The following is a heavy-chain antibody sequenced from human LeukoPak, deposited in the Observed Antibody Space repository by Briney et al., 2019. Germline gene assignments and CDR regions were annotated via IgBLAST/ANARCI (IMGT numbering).Heavy chain of an antibody. J-gene: IGHJ6*03. CDR2: IRHDGSYK. D-gene: IGHD6-6*01. CDR3: ARDTPVREQLVPTYYYYYMDV. Sequence: PGGSLRLSCAASGFTFSSDGMHWVRQAPGKGLEWVAFIRHDGSYKYYADSVKGRFTIFRDNSKNTLYLQMNSLRAEDTAVYYCARDTPVREQLVPTYYYYYMDVWGKGTTVTVSS. CDR1: GFTFSSDG. V-gene: IGHV3-30*02.